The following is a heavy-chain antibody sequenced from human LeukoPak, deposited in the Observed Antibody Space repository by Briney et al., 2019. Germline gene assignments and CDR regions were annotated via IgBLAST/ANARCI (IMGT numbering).Heavy chain of an antibody. D-gene: IGHD6-19*01. CDR3: ARGGIAVAGYFDY. Sequence: SETLSLTCAVSGGSISSGGYYWSWIRQPPGKGLEWIGYICYSGSTNYNPSLKSRVTISVDTSKNQFSLKLSSVTAADTAVYYCARGGIAVAGYFDYWGQGTLVTVSS. J-gene: IGHJ4*02. CDR2: ICYSGST. V-gene: IGHV4-61*08. CDR1: GGSISSGGYY.